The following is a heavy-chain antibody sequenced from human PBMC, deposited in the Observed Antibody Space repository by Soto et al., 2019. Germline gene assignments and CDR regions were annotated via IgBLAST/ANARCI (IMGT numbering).Heavy chain of an antibody. V-gene: IGHV4-38-2*02. CDR2: IYHGGTT. Sequence: SETLSLTCTVSVYSISSGSYWAWIRQPPGKGPEWIASIYHGGTTFYNPSLKSRITISVDTSNNQFSLKLTSVTAADTAVYYCARVHVMVVAGSTFDYWGHGTLVTVSS. CDR1: VYSISSGSY. D-gene: IGHD6-19*01. J-gene: IGHJ4*01. CDR3: ARVHVMVVAGSTFDY.